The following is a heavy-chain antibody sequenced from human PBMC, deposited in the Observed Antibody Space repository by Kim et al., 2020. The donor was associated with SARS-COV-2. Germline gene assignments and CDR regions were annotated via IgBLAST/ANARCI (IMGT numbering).Heavy chain of an antibody. V-gene: IGHV1-69*13. CDR2: IIPIFGTA. CDR3: ALGAPLHYYDSSGLQRPGFDP. J-gene: IGHJ5*02. D-gene: IGHD3-22*01. CDR1: GGTFSSYA. Sequence: SVKVSCKASGGTFSSYAISWVRQAPGQGLEWMGGIIPIFGTANYAQKFQGRVTITADESTSTAYMELSSLRSEDTAVYYCALGAPLHYYDSSGLQRPGFDPWGQGTLVTVSS.